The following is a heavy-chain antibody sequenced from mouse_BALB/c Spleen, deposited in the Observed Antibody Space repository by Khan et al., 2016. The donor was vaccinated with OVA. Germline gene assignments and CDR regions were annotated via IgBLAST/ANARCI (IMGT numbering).Heavy chain of an antibody. CDR2: ISYSDVT. J-gene: IGHJ2*01. CDR1: GYSITSGYA. V-gene: IGHV3-2*02. D-gene: IGHD1-1*01. Sequence: EVKLEVSGPGLVKPSQSLSLTCTVTGYSITSGYAWNWIRQFPGNKLEWMGYISYSDVTNYNPSLKSRISITRDTSKNEFFLQLNSVTTEDTAAYYCARGNYCGHYFNYWGHGTTLTVSA. CDR3: ARGNYCGHYFNY.